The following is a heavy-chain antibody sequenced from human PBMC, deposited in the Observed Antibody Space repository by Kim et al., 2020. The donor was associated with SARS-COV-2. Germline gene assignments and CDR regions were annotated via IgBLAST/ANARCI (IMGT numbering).Heavy chain of an antibody. V-gene: IGHV4-34*01. D-gene: IGHD2-2*01. Sequence: SETLSLTCAVYGGSFSGYYWSWIRQPPGKGLEWIGEINHSGSTNYNPSLKSRVTISVDTSKNQFSLKLSSVTAADTAVYYCARGVKVLLGYCSSTSCLYPNWFDPWGQGTLVTASP. CDR3: ARGVKVLLGYCSSTSCLYPNWFDP. CDR2: INHSGST. J-gene: IGHJ5*02. CDR1: GGSFSGYY.